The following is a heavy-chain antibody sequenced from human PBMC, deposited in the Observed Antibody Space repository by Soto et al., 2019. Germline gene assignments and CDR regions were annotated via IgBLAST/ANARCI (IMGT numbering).Heavy chain of an antibody. CDR3: ASQQEWLED. CDR2: TYYRSKWFT. V-gene: IGHV6-1*01. CDR1: GDNVSSNSAA. D-gene: IGHD6-19*01. J-gene: IGHJ4*02. Sequence: SQTLSLTCAISGDNVSSNSAAWNWIRQSPSRGLEWLGRTYYRSKWFTGYAVSVQSRMRISADTSKNQFSPQLSSVTPEDTAVYYGASQQEWLEDWDQATTVTVSS.